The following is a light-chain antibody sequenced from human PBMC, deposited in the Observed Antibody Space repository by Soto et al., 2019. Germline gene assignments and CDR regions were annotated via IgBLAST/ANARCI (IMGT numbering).Light chain of an antibody. CDR2: GAS. CDR1: HSGRSN. V-gene: IGKV3-15*01. J-gene: IGKJ1*01. CDR3: QQYNSRPRT. Sequence: PQSPATPSLSPGELSTVSCRASHSGRSNLAWYQQKPGQPPGLLIYGASTRASGIPARFSGSGSGTEFTLTISSLQAEDFALYYCQQYNSRPRTFGQGTKVDI.